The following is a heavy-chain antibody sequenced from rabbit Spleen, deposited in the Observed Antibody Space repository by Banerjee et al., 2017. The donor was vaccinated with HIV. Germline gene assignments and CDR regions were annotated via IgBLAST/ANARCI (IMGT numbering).Heavy chain of an antibody. Sequence: QEQLVESGGGLVRPEGSLALTCKASGFSFSSNDYICWVHQAPGKGLEWISCIAGSSSGFTYSATWAKGRFTISKTSSTTVTLQMTSLTVADTATYFCARDTGSSFSSYGMDLWGPGTLVTVS. CDR1: GFSFSSNDY. V-gene: IGHV1S45*01. D-gene: IGHD8-1*01. J-gene: IGHJ6*01. CDR3: ARDTGSSFSSYGMDL. CDR2: IAGSSSGFT.